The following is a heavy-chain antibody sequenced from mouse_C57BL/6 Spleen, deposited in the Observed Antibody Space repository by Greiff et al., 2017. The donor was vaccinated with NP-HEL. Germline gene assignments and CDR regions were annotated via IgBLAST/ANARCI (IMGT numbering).Heavy chain of an antibody. J-gene: IGHJ1*03. V-gene: IGHV10-3*01. CDR1: GFTFNTYA. D-gene: IGHD2-4*01. CDR2: IRSKSSNYAT. CDR3: VREENYDYGWYFDV. Sequence: EADGGLVQPKGSLKLSCAASGFTFNTYAMHWVRQAPGKGLEWVARIRSKSSNYATYYADSVKDRFTISRDDSQSMLYLQMNNLKTEDTAMYYCVREENYDYGWYFDVWGTGTTVTVSS.